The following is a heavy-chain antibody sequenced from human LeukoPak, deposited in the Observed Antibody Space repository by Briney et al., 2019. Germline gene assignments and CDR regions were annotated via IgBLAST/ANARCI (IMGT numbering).Heavy chain of an antibody. CDR1: GFTFNTYA. J-gene: IGHJ4*02. V-gene: IGHV3-23*01. CDR2: ISASDPGT. CDR3: ATSRTLDH. Sequence: KPGGSLRLSCAASGFTFNTYAMSWVRQAPGKRLEWVSAISASDPGTYYADSVKGRFTISRDNAKSSLYLRMNSLRVEDTAVYYCATSRTLDHWGQGTLVTVSS.